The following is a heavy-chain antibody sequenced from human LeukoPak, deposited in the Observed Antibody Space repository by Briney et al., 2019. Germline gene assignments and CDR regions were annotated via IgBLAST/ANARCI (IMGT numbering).Heavy chain of an antibody. V-gene: IGHV5-51*01. CDR3: ARHVDKRYFDWLLPYYFDY. CDR2: FFLGDSDT. CDR1: GYSFSNYW. Sequence: GESLKISCKGSGYSFSNYWIGWVRQMAGKGLEWRGFFFLGDSDTRYSPSFQGQVTISADKSISTAYLQWSSLKASDTAMYYCARHVDKRYFDWLLPYYFDYWGQGTLVTVSS. D-gene: IGHD3-9*01. J-gene: IGHJ4*02.